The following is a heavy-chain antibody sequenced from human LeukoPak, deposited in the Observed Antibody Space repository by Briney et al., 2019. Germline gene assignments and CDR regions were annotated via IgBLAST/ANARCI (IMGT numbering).Heavy chain of an antibody. J-gene: IGHJ6*03. CDR1: GYTFTSYA. CDR3: ARYGSPIHYYYMDV. CDR2: INTNTGNP. V-gene: IGHV7-4-1*02. D-gene: IGHD3-9*01. Sequence: ASLKVSCTASGYTFTSYAMNWVRQAPGQGLEWMGWINTNTGNPTYAQGFTGRFVFSLDTSVSTAYLQISSLKAEDTAVYYCARYGSPIHYYYMDVWGKGNTVTVSS.